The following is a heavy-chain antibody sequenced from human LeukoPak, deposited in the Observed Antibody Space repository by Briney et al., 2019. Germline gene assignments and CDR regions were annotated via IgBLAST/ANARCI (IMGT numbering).Heavy chain of an antibody. J-gene: IGHJ4*02. CDR1: GGSISSTSYY. D-gene: IGHD3-22*01. Sequence: PSETLSLTCTVSGGSISSTSYYWGWIRQPPGKGLEWIGSIYYSGSTYYNPSLKSRVTISVDTSKNQFSLKLSSVTAADTAVYYCARGKKARTYYYDSSGYTLDYWGQGTLVTVSS. CDR3: ARGKKARTYYYDSSGYTLDY. CDR2: IYYSGST. V-gene: IGHV4-39*07.